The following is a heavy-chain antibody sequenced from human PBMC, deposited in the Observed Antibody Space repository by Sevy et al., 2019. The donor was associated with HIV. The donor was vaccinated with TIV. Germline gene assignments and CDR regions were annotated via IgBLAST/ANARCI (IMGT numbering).Heavy chain of an antibody. V-gene: IGHV1-18*01. CDR2: ISAYNGNT. J-gene: IGHJ5*02. Sequence: ASVKVSCKASGYTFTSYGISWVRQAPGQGLEWMGWISAYNGNTNYALKLQGRVTMTTDTSTSTAYMEPRSLRSDDTAVYYCARTPIIYSCYDSGFFSIGWFDPWGQGTLVTVSS. CDR1: GYTFTSYG. CDR3: ARTPIIYSCYDSGFFSIGWFDP. D-gene: IGHD5-12*01.